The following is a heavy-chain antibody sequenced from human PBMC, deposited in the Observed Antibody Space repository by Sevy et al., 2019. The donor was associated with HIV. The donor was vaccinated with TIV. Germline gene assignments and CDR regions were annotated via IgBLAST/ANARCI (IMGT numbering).Heavy chain of an antibody. CDR1: GFSLINYA. V-gene: IGHV3-30*03. D-gene: IGHD2-15*01. J-gene: IGHJ3*02. Sequence: GGSLRLSCKATGFSLINYAIHWVRQAPGKGLEWVAVMTFDGSNQYYADSVKGRFTISRDNTKNSLYLQMNSLRVEDTAFYYCGRAQGYCVVERCYGGSVNAFDIWGQGTMVTVSS. CDR3: GRAQGYCVVERCYGGSVNAFDI. CDR2: MTFDGSNQ.